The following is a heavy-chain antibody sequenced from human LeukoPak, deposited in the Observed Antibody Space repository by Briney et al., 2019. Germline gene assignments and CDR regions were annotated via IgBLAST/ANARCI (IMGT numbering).Heavy chain of an antibody. J-gene: IGHJ5*02. CDR1: GYSFTDYN. CDR2: INPNSGGT. CDR3: ARAVVFMTTMTTHNWFGP. D-gene: IGHD4-17*01. V-gene: IGHV1-2*02. Sequence: ASVKVSCKASGYSFTDYNMHWVRQAPGQGLEWMGWINPNSGGTKYTRKLQGRVTMTRATSISTAYIELSRLRSDYTAVYYCARAVVFMTTMTTHNWFGPWGQGTLVTVSS.